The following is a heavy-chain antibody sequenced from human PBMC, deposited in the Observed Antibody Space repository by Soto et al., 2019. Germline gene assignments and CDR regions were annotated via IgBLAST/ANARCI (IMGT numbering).Heavy chain of an antibody. Sequence: AAVKVSRKDSGYTFTGYYMHCGLPAPGQGLEWMGWIHPNSGGTNYAQKFQGWVTMTRDTSISTAYMELSRLISDDTAVYYCARESAARPQVGYYGMDVWGQGTTVTVSS. CDR1: GYTFTGYY. V-gene: IGHV1-2*04. J-gene: IGHJ6*02. CDR2: IHPNSGGT. D-gene: IGHD6-6*01. CDR3: ARESAARPQVGYYGMDV.